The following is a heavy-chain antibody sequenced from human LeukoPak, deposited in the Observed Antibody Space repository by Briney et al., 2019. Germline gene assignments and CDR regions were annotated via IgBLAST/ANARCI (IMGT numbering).Heavy chain of an antibody. CDR2: INHSGST. D-gene: IGHD5-24*01. CDR3: ARESSSGAGYYYYYYMDV. J-gene: IGHJ6*03. Sequence: PSETLSLTCAVYGGSFSGYYWSWIRQPPGKGLEWIGEINHSGSTNYNPSLKSRVTISVDTSKNQFSLKLSSVTAADTAVYYCARESSSGAGYYYYYYMDVWGKGTTVTISS. V-gene: IGHV4-34*01. CDR1: GGSFSGYY.